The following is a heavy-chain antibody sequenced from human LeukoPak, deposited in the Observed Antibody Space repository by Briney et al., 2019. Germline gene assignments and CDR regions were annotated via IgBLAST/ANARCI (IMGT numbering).Heavy chain of an antibody. Sequence: SETLSLTCTVSGGSISSSSYYWGWIRQPPGKGLEWIGSIYYSGSTYYNPSLKSRVTISVDTSKNQFSLKLSSVTAADTAVYYCARGSWGAFDIWGQGTMVTVSS. CDR1: GGSISSSSYY. CDR3: ARGSWGAFDI. J-gene: IGHJ3*02. D-gene: IGHD3-16*01. CDR2: IYYSGST. V-gene: IGHV4-39*07.